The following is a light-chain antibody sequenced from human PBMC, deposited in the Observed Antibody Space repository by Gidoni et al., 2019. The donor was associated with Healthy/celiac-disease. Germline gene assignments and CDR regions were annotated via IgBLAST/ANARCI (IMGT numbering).Light chain of an antibody. Sequence: IVMTQSPLSLPVTPGDPASISCRSSQSLLHINGYNYLDWYLQKPGQSPQLLIYLGSNRDSGVPERFSGSGSGTDFTLKISRVEAEDVGVYYCMQALQTPPTFGQGTRLEIK. J-gene: IGKJ5*01. CDR1: QSLLHINGYNY. CDR2: LGS. V-gene: IGKV2-28*01. CDR3: MQALQTPPT.